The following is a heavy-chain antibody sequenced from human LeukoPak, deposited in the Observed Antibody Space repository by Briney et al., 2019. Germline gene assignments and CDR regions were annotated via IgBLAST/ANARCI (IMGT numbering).Heavy chain of an antibody. Sequence: PGGSLRLSCAASGFTFSNAWMSWVRQAPGKGLEWVSYIISSSSTIYYADSVKGRFTTSRDNAKNSLYLQMNSLRAEDTAVYYCARSLWSINWNYGYYMDVWGKGTTVTVSS. J-gene: IGHJ6*03. CDR3: ARSLWSINWNYGYYMDV. CDR1: GFTFSNAW. D-gene: IGHD1-7*01. CDR2: IISSSSTI. V-gene: IGHV3-48*01.